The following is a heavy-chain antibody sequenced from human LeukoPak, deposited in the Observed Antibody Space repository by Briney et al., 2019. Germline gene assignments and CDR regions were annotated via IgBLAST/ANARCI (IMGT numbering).Heavy chain of an antibody. D-gene: IGHD2-15*01. J-gene: IGHJ5*02. Sequence: GGSLRLSCAASGFTFSDYYMSWIRQAPGKGLEWVSYISSSGSTIYYTDSVKGRFTISRDNAKNSLYLQMNSLRADDTAVYYCARCSGGSCYFGWFDPWGQGTLVTVSS. CDR3: ARCSGGSCYFGWFDP. CDR1: GFTFSDYY. CDR2: ISSSGSTI. V-gene: IGHV3-11*01.